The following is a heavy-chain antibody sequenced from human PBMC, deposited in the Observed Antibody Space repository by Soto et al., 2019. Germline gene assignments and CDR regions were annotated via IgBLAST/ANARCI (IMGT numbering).Heavy chain of an antibody. D-gene: IGHD1-1*01. Sequence: GGSLRLSCAASGFTFSIYAMSWVRQAPGKGLEWVSAISGSGGSTYYADSVKGRFTISRDNSKNTLYLQMNSLRAEDTAVYYCAKAGTPRLEAPFDPWGQGTLVTVSS. CDR1: GFTFSIYA. J-gene: IGHJ5*02. CDR3: AKAGTPRLEAPFDP. CDR2: ISGSGGST. V-gene: IGHV3-23*01.